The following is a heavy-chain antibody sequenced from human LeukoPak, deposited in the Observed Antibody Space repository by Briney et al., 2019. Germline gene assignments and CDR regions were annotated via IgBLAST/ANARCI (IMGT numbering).Heavy chain of an antibody. CDR3: ARHHGSRRWFDP. Sequence: PSQTLSLTCTVSGGSISSGDYYWSWIRQPPGKGLEWIGYIYTSGSTNYNPSLKSRVTISVDTSKNQFSLKLSSVTAADAAVYYCARHHGSRRWFDPWGQGTLVTVSS. V-gene: IGHV4-61*09. CDR1: GGSISSGDYY. CDR2: IYTSGST. J-gene: IGHJ5*02.